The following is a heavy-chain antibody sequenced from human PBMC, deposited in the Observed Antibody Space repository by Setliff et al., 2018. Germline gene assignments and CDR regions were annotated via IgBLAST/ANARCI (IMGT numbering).Heavy chain of an antibody. D-gene: IGHD6-13*01. CDR2: ISTYNGNT. V-gene: IGHV1-18*01. J-gene: IGHJ4*02. CDR3: ARGMAAAASNPFDY. Sequence: ASVKVSCKASGYPFTRYVIGWVRQAPGQGLEWMGWISTYNGNTNFAQRFQGRVTMTADTSTGTAYMELKSLRSDDTAVYYCARGMAAAASNPFDYWGQGTLVTVS. CDR1: GYPFTRYV.